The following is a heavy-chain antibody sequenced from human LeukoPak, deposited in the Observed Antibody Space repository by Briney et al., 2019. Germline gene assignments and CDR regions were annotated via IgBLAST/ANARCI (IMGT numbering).Heavy chain of an antibody. Sequence: PSETLSLTCAVYGGSFSGYYWNWIRQPPGKGLEWIGEINHSGSTNYNPSLKSRVTISVDTSKNQFSLKLSSVTAADTAVYYCARDPDDYGDYWGQGTLVTVSS. V-gene: IGHV4-34*01. CDR1: GGSFSGYY. CDR2: INHSGST. CDR3: ARDPDDYGDY. J-gene: IGHJ4*02.